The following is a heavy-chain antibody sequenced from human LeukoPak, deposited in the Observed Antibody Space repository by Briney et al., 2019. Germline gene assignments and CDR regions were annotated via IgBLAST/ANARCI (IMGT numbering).Heavy chain of an antibody. D-gene: IGHD6-19*01. CDR2: INHSGST. V-gene: IGHV4-34*01. CDR3: ARGRRTQWPVPRRYNWFDP. CDR1: GGSFSGYY. Sequence: SETLSLTCAVYGGSFSGYYWSWIRQPPGKGLEWIGEINHSGSTNYNPSLKSRVTISVDTSKNQFSLKLSSVTAADTAVYYCARGRRTQWPVPRRYNWFDPWGQGTLVTVSS. J-gene: IGHJ5*02.